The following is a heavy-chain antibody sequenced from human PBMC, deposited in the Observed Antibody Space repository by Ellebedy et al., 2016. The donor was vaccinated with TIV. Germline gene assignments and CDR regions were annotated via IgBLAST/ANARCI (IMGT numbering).Heavy chain of an antibody. CDR1: GYSFTSYY. CDR2: INPPSGAT. V-gene: IGHV1-2*04. J-gene: IGHJ6*02. Sequence: ASVKVSCKASGYSFTSYYTHWVRQAPGQGLEWMGWINPPSGATKFAQTFEGWVTLTTAASSSTASFFLNGLKLDDTAVYYCSRGGTCSGCFCYTPFYDGMDVWGHGTTVVVS. CDR3: SRGGTCSGCFCYTPFYDGMDV. D-gene: IGHD2-8*02.